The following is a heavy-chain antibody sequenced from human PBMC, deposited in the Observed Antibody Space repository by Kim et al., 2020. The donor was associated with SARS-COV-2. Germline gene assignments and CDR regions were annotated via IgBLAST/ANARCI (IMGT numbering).Heavy chain of an antibody. J-gene: IGHJ4*02. CDR2: ISYDGSNK. D-gene: IGHD3-22*01. CDR3: ASDRDDYDRSGYYSAFDY. Sequence: GGSLRLSCAASGFTFSSYAMHWVRQAPGKGLEWVAVISYDGSNKYYADSVKGRFTISRDNSKNTMYLQMNSLRADDTAVYYCASDRDDYDRSGYYSAFDYWGQGTLVTVSS. CDR1: GFTFSSYA. V-gene: IGHV3-30*04.